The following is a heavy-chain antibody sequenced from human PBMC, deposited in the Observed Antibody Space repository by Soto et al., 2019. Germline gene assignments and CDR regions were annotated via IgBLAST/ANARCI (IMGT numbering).Heavy chain of an antibody. Sequence: QVQLVESGGGVVQPGRSLRLSCAASGFTFSSYGMHWVRQDRGKGLEWVAVIWYDGSNKYYADSVKGRFTISRDNSKNTLSLQMNSLRAEDTAVYYCAREGGYDFWSAYDFDYWGQGTLVTVSS. CDR1: GFTFSSYG. CDR2: IWYDGSNK. D-gene: IGHD3-3*01. J-gene: IGHJ4*02. V-gene: IGHV3-33*01. CDR3: AREGGYDFWSAYDFDY.